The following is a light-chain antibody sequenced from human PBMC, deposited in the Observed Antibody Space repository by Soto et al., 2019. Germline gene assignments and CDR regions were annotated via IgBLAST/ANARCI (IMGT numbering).Light chain of an antibody. CDR3: TSFTTRKTYI. Sequence: QSALTQPPSVSGSPGQSVTISCTGTSSDIGSYDRVSWYQQPPGTAPRLMIYEVTNRPSGVPDRFSGSKSGNTASLTISGLQPEDETDYYCTSFTTRKTYIFGTGTKVTVL. V-gene: IGLV2-18*02. CDR1: SSDIGSYDR. CDR2: EVT. J-gene: IGLJ1*01.